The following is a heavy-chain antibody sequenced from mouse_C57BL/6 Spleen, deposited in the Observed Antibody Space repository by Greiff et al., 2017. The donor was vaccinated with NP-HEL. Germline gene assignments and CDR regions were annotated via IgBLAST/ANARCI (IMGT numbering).Heavy chain of an antibody. J-gene: IGHJ1*03. CDR1: GYAFSSSW. V-gene: IGHV1-82*01. D-gene: IGHD2-3*01. CDR3: ARDGYYWYFDV. Sequence: VQLQQSGPELVKPGASVKISCKASGYAFSSSWMNWVKQRPGKGLEWIGRIYPGDGDTNYNGKFKGKATLTADKSSSTAYMQLSSLTSEDSVVYFCARDGYYWYFDVWGTGTTVTVSS. CDR2: IYPGDGDT.